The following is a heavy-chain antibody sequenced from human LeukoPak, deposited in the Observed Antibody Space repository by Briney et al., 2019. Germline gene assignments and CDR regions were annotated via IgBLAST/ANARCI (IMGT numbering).Heavy chain of an antibody. J-gene: IGHJ4*02. CDR2: IDYSGSA. Sequence: SETLSLACTVSGGSISSYYWSWIRQSPGKGLEWIGYIDYSGSAYYNPSFKSRVTISVDTAKSQFSLDLRSVTAADTAVYYCARDAWNGNSPLDYWGQGTLVTVSS. V-gene: IGHV4-59*12. D-gene: IGHD4-23*01. CDR3: ARDAWNGNSPLDY. CDR1: GGSISSYY.